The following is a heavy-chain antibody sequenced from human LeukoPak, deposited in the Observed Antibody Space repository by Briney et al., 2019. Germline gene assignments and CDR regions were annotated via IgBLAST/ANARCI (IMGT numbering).Heavy chain of an antibody. V-gene: IGHV3-74*01. D-gene: IGHD3-10*01. CDR1: GFTFSSYW. J-gene: IGHJ4*02. CDR2: IKTDGSST. Sequence: GGSLRLSCAASGFTFSSYWMHWVRQVPGKGLMWVSRIKTDGSSTSYADSVKGRFTISRDNAKNTLYLQMNSLTAEDTAVYYCAKDRDYYGSGNYYKGNFDYWGQGTLVTVSS. CDR3: AKDRDYYGSGNYYKGNFDY.